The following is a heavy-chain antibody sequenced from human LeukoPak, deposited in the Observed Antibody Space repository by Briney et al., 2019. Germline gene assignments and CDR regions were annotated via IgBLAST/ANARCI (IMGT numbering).Heavy chain of an antibody. V-gene: IGHV4-31*03. CDR3: ARVMPSLYGMDV. D-gene: IGHD2-2*01. J-gene: IGHJ6*02. Sequence: PSETLSLTCTVSGGSISSGGYYWSWIRQHPGKGLEWIGYIYYSGSTYYNPSLKSRVTISVDTSKNQFSLKLSSVTAADTAVYYCARVMPSLYGMDVWGQGTTVTVSS. CDR1: GGSISSGGYY. CDR2: IYYSGST.